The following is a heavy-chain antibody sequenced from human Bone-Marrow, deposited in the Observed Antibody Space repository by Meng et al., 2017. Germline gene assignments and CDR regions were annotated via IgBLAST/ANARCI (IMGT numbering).Heavy chain of an antibody. CDR3: AQLGTSDY. J-gene: IGHJ4*02. CDR1: GFKLSSYW. D-gene: IGHD6-13*01. V-gene: IGHV3-74*01. Sequence: EVQLVESGRGLVQPGGSLRLSCVASGFKLSSYWMHSVRQAPGKGLVWVSRINIDGSSALYADSVEGRFTISRDNAKNTLYLQMNSLRVDDTAVYYCAQLGTSDYWGQGALVTVSS. CDR2: INIDGSSA.